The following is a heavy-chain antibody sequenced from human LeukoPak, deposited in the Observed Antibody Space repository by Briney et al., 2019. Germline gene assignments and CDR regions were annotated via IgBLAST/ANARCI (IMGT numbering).Heavy chain of an antibody. V-gene: IGHV1-2*06. CDR1: GYIFTGYY. Sequence: GASVKVSCKASGYIFTGYYIHWVRQAPGQGLEWMGRINPNGGGTNYVQKFQGRVTMTRDTSITTTYMELSRLRSDDTAVYFCARTYYYDSSAEFDYWGQGTLITVSS. D-gene: IGHD3-22*01. CDR2: INPNGGGT. J-gene: IGHJ4*02. CDR3: ARTYYYDSSAEFDY.